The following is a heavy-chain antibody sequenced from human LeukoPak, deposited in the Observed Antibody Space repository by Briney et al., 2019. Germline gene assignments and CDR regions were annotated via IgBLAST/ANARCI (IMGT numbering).Heavy chain of an antibody. D-gene: IGHD3-10*01. J-gene: IGHJ4*02. CDR3: ATLFGELFNFDY. CDR1: GFTFSSYS. CDR2: ISSSSSYI. V-gene: IGHV3-21*01. Sequence: GGSLRLSCAASGFTFSSYSMTWVRQAPGKGLEWVSSISSSSSYIYYADSVKGRFTISRDNAKNSPYLQMNSLRAEDTAVYYCATLFGELFNFDYWGQGTLVTVSS.